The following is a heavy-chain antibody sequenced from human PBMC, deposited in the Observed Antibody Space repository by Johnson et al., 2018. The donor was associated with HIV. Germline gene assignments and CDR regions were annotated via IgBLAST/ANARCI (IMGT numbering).Heavy chain of an antibody. CDR1: GFTVDDYG. V-gene: IGHV3-20*04. CDR3: ARWVGDIVVVPAAADAFDI. J-gene: IGHJ3*02. D-gene: IGHD2-2*01. Sequence: VQLVESGGGVVRPGGSLRLSCAASGFTVDDYGMSWVRQAPGKGLEWVSGINWNGGSTGYADSVKGRFTISRDNAKNSLYLQMNSLRAEDTALYYCARWVGDIVVVPAAADAFDIWGQGTMVTVSS. CDR2: INWNGGST.